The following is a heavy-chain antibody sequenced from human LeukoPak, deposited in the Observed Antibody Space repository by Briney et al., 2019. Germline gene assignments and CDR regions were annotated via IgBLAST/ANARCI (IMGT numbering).Heavy chain of an antibody. CDR1: DGSISGYC. V-gene: IGHV4-59*01. J-gene: IGHJ4*02. Sequence: PSETLSLTCSVSDGSISGYCWSWIRQPPGKGLEWIGYIYYTGSTNYNPSLKSRVTMSVDTSKNHFSLKLSSVTAADTAVYYCARGTVTTYFFDYWGQGTLVTVSS. D-gene: IGHD4-17*01. CDR2: IYYTGST. CDR3: ARGTVTTYFFDY.